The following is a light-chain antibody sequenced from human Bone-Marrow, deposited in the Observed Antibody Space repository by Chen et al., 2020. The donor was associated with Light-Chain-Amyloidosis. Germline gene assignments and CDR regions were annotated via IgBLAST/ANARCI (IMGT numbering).Light chain of an antibody. Sequence: SYVLTQPSSVSVAPGQTATIACGGNNIGSTSVHWYQQTPGQAPLLVVYDDSDRPSGIPERLSGSNSGNTATLTIIRVEAGDEADYYCQVWDRGSDRPVFGGGTKLTVL. J-gene: IGLJ3*02. CDR2: DDS. CDR3: QVWDRGSDRPV. CDR1: NIGSTS. V-gene: IGLV3-21*02.